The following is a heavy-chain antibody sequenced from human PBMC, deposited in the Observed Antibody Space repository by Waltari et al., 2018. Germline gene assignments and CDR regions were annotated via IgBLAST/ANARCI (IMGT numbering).Heavy chain of an antibody. CDR2: IIPILGIA. CDR1: GGPFSSYA. D-gene: IGHD1-26*01. J-gene: IGHJ4*02. CDR3: ARREWELLPGGDY. Sequence: QVQLVQSGAEVKKPGSSVKVSCKASGGPFSSYAISWVRPAPGQGLEWMGRIIPILGIANYAQKFQGRVTITADKSTSTAYMELSSLRSEDTAVYYCARREWELLPGGDYWGQGTLVTVSS. V-gene: IGHV1-69*04.